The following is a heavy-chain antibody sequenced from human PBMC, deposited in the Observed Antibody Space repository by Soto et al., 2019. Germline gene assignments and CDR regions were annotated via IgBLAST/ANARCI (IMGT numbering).Heavy chain of an antibody. CDR3: ARGLRDRDHSRLVRSYFNY. J-gene: IGHJ4*02. Sequence: SETLSLTCAVYGGSFSGYYWSWIRQPPGKGLEWIGEINHSGSTNYNPSLKSRVTISVDTSKNQFSLKLSSVTAADTAVYYCARGLRDRDHSRLVRSYFNYWGQVTMVTFCS. D-gene: IGHD3-10*02. CDR1: GGSFSGYY. CDR2: INHSGST. V-gene: IGHV4-34*01.